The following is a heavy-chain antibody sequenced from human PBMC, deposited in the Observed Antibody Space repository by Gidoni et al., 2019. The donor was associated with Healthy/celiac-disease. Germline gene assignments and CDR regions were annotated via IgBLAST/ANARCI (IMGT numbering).Heavy chain of an antibody. D-gene: IGHD3-10*01. Sequence: EVQLLESGGGLVQPGGSLRLSCAASGFTFSSYAMSWVRQAPGKGLEWVSAISGSGGSTYYADSVKGRFTISRDNSKNTLYLQMNSLRAEDTAVYYCAKVPINYGSGSRYYYYGMDVWGQGTTVTVSS. V-gene: IGHV3-23*01. J-gene: IGHJ6*02. CDR1: GFTFSSYA. CDR2: ISGSGGST. CDR3: AKVPINYGSGSRYYYYGMDV.